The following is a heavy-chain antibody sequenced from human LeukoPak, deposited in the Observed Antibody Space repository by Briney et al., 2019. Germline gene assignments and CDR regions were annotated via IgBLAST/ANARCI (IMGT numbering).Heavy chain of an antibody. J-gene: IGHJ2*01. CDR2: ISGNGDTT. CDR3: AKGGHFSFFDV. Sequence: GGSLRLSCAASGIIFGNYAMTWVRQAPGKGLEWVSTISGNGDTTFYPDSVRGRFTISRDNSKNTHYLQMNGLRLEDTALYYCAKGGHFSFFDVWGRGTLVTVSS. V-gene: IGHV3-23*01. CDR1: GIIFGNYA.